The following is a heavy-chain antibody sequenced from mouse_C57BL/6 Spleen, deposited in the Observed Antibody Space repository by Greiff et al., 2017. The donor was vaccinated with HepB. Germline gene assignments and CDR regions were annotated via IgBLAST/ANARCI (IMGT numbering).Heavy chain of an antibody. CDR1: GFTFSSYA. D-gene: IGHD1-1*01. CDR3: TSDHDDGSGYWYFDV. Sequence: EVQLVESGEGLVKPGGSLKLSCAASGFTFSSYAMSWVRQTPEKRLEWVAYISGGGDYIYYADTVKGRFTISRDNAGNTLYLQVSRLKSEDTAMYYGTSDHDDGSGYWYFDVWGTGTTVTVSS. CDR2: ISGGGDYI. V-gene: IGHV5-9-1*02. J-gene: IGHJ1*03.